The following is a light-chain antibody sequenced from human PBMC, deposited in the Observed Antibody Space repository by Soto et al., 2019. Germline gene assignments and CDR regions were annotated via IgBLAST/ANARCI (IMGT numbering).Light chain of an antibody. J-gene: IGLJ3*02. Sequence: QSALTQPPSASGSPGRSVTISCTGTSSDVGGYNYVSWYQQHPGKAPKLMIYEVSKRPSGVHDRFSGSKSGNTASLTVSGLQAEDEADYYCSSYAGSNNWVFGGGTKLTVL. CDR3: SSYAGSNNWV. CDR2: EVS. V-gene: IGLV2-8*01. CDR1: SSDVGGYNY.